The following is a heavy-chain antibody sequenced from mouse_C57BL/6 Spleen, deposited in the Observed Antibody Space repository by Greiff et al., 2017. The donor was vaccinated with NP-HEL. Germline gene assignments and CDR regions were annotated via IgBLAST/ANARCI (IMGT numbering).Heavy chain of an antibody. V-gene: IGHV1-18*01. Sequence: EVQLQQSGPELVKPGASVKIPCKASGYTFTDYNMDWVKQSHGKSLEWIGDINPNNGGTISPLMFKGKATLTVDKSSSTAYMALRSLTSEDTAVYYCARSEALLLRSQLGPFAYWGQGTLVTVSA. CDR3: ARSEALLLRSQLGPFAY. CDR2: INPNNGGT. D-gene: IGHD1-1*01. CDR1: GYTFTDYN. J-gene: IGHJ3*01.